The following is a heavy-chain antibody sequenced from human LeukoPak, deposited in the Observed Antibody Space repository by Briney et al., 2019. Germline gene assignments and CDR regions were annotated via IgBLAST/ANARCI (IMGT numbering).Heavy chain of an antibody. CDR1: GFTFSTYE. J-gene: IGHJ4*02. Sequence: PGGSLRLSCAASGFTFSTYEMNWVRQAPGKGLEWVSYISSSGSTIFYADSVKGRFTISRDNAKNSLYLQMNSLRAEDTAVYYCAKDHERYCSGGSCSGFDYWGQGTLVTVSS. D-gene: IGHD2-15*01. V-gene: IGHV3-48*03. CDR2: ISSSGSTI. CDR3: AKDHERYCSGGSCSGFDY.